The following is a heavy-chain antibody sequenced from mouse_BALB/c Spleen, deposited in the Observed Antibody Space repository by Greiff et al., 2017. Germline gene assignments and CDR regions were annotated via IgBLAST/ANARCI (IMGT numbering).Heavy chain of an antibody. D-gene: IGHD2-14*01. V-gene: IGHV1S56*01. CDR1: GYTFTSYY. CDR2: IYPGNVNT. CDR3: AREDRYDGAWFAY. J-gene: IGHJ3*01. Sequence: QVQLKESGPELVKPGASVRISCKASGYTFTSYYIHWVKQRPGQGLEWIGWIYPGNVNTKYNEKFKGKATLTADKSSSTAYMQLSSLTSEDSAVYFCAREDRYDGAWFAYWGQGTLVTVSA.